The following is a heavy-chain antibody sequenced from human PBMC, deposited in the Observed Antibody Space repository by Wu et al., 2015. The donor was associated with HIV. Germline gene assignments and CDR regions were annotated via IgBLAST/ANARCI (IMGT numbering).Heavy chain of an antibody. J-gene: IGHJ3*01. V-gene: IGHV1-69*16. D-gene: IGHD1-26*01. Sequence: QVQLVQSGAEVRKPGSSVRVSCKSSGGDFKKYTVNWARQAPGQGLEWVGTIVPILGIPDYAEKFQGRVTIYTDESATTGYMELNTLRFEDTAIYYCVSHSGNYPKGFDLWGQGDKWSSSLQ. CDR1: GGDFKKYT. CDR2: IVPILGIP. CDR3: VSHSGNYPKGFDL.